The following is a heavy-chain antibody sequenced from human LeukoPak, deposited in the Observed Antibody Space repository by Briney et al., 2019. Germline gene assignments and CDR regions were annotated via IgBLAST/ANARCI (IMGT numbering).Heavy chain of an antibody. Sequence: GGSLRLSCTASGFTFSGYWMSWVRQAPGKGLEWVSLIYSGGTTYYAESVKGRFTISRDNSKNTLYLRMNSLRAEDTALYYCARLSGWFDYWGQGTLVTVSS. J-gene: IGHJ4*02. CDR2: IYSGGTT. CDR3: ARLSGWFDY. CDR1: GFTFSGYW. V-gene: IGHV3-53*01. D-gene: IGHD6-19*01.